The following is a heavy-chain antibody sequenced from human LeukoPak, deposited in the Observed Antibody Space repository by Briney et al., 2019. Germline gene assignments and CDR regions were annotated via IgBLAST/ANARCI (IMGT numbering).Heavy chain of an antibody. J-gene: IGHJ6*02. CDR3: ARDRYDSYPMDV. CDR1: GGSISSGAYY. V-gene: IGHV4-31*03. D-gene: IGHD3-3*01. Sequence: SETLSLTCTVSGGSISSGAYYWSWIRQHPGKGLEWIGYAHNSGSTYYNPSLKSRISISVDTSKNQFSLKLSSVTAADTAVYYCARDRYDSYPMDVWGQGTTVTVSS. CDR2: AHNSGST.